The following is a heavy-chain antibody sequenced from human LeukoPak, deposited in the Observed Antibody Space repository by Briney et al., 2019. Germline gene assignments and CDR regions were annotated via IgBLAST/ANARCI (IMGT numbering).Heavy chain of an antibody. D-gene: IGHD3-22*01. CDR2: MYYSGST. V-gene: IGHV4-30-4*01. J-gene: IGHJ5*02. CDR1: GGSINTGDYY. Sequence: SETLSLTCTVSGGSINTGDYYWSWIRQPPGKGLEWVGYMYYSGSTYYNPSPKSRVTISLDTSKNQFSLKLSSVTAADTAVYYCARPYYYDSRIDPWGQGTLVTVSS. CDR3: ARPYYYDSRIDP.